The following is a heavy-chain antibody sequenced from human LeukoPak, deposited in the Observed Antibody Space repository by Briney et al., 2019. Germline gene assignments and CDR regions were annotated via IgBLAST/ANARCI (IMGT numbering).Heavy chain of an antibody. J-gene: IGHJ4*02. CDR2: ISSSSSYI. D-gene: IGHD6-13*01. V-gene: IGHV3-21*04. Sequence: PGGSLRLSCAASGFTFSSYSMNWVRQAPGKGLEWVSSISSSSSYIYYADSVKGRFTISRDNAKNSLYLQMNSLRAEDMALYYCAKDIGPRIAAAGPLYYFDYWGQGTLVTVSS. CDR3: AKDIGPRIAAAGPLYYFDY. CDR1: GFTFSSYS.